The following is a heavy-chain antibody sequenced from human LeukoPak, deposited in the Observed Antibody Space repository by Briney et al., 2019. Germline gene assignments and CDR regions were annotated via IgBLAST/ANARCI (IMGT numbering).Heavy chain of an antibody. V-gene: IGHV3-9*01. CDR2: ISWNSGSI. Sequence: GGSLRLSCAASGFTFDDYAMHWVRQAPGKGLEWVSGISWNSGSIGYADSVKGRFTISRDNAKNSLYLQMNSLRAEDTALYYCAKDRGEVHYYGMDVWGQGTTVTVPS. J-gene: IGHJ6*02. CDR3: AKDRGEVHYYGMDV. CDR1: GFTFDDYA. D-gene: IGHD3-10*01.